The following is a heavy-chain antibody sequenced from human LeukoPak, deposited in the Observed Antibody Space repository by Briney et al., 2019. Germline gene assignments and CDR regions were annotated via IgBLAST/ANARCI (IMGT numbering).Heavy chain of an antibody. J-gene: IGHJ3*02. CDR3: ARGYCSSTSCFDPDAFDI. Sequence: ASVKVSCKVSGYTLTELSMHWVRQAPGKGLEWMGGFDPEDGETNYAQKFQGRVTITADESTSTAYMELSSLRSEDTAVYYCARGYCSSTSCFDPDAFDIWGQGTMVTVSS. V-gene: IGHV1-24*01. CDR1: GYTLTELS. D-gene: IGHD2-2*01. CDR2: FDPEDGET.